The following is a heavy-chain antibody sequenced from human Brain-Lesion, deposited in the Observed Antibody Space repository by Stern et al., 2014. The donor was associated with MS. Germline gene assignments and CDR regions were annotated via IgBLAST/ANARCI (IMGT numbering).Heavy chain of an antibody. V-gene: IGHV1-2*02. CDR2: INPNTGGP. J-gene: IGHJ6*02. CDR3: ARDQRGITICGVVTDYYYLGMDV. D-gene: IGHD3-3*01. Sequence: VQLVESGAEVKKPGASVKVSCKTSGYIFTGYSIHWVRQAPGQGLEWMAWINPNTGGPKYAQKFQGRVTMSRDTSISTAYVELSSLTSDDTAVYYCARDQRGITICGVVTDYYYLGMDVWGQGTTVTVSS. CDR1: GYIFTGYS.